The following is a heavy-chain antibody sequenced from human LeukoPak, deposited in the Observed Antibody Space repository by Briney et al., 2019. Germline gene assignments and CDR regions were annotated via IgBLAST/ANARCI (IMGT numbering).Heavy chain of an antibody. CDR2: IIPIFGTA. D-gene: IGHD3-9*01. Sequence: SVKVSCKASGGTFSSYAISWVRQAPGQGLEWMGGIIPIFGTANYAQKFQGRVTITADKSTSTAYMELSSLRSEDTAVYYCARALLRYFDWLLYPYYYYRMDVWGKGTTVIVSS. CDR1: GGTFSSYA. CDR3: ARALLRYFDWLLYPYYYYRMDV. J-gene: IGHJ6*04. V-gene: IGHV1-69*06.